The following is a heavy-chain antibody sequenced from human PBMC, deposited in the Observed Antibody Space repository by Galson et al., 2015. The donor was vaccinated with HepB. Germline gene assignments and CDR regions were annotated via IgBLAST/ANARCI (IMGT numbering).Heavy chain of an antibody. J-gene: IGHJ1*01. V-gene: IGHV3-7*03. CDR2: IKQDGSEK. CDR3: ARALDYYDSSGYQYFQH. D-gene: IGHD3-22*01. Sequence: SLRLSCAASGFTFSSYWMSWVRQAPGKGLEWVANIKQDGSEKYYVDSVKGRFTISRDNAKNSLYLQMNSLRAEDTAVYYCARALDYYDSSGYQYFQHWGQGTLVTVSS. CDR1: GFTFSSYW.